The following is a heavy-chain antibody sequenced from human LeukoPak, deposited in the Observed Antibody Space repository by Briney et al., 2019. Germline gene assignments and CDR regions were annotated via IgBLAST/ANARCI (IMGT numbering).Heavy chain of an antibody. V-gene: IGHV3-64*01. CDR1: GFTFSSYA. CDR2: ISSNGGST. J-gene: IGHJ1*01. Sequence: AGGSLRLSCAASGFTFSSYAMHWVRQAPGKGLEYVSAISSNGGSTYYANSVKGRFTISRDNSKNTLYLQMGSLRAEDMAVYYCARAPPRYCSGGSCQGYFQHWGRGTLVTVSS. D-gene: IGHD2-15*01. CDR3: ARAPPRYCSGGSCQGYFQH.